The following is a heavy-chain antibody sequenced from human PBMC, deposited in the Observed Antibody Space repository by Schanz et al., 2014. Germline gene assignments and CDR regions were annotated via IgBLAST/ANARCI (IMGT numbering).Heavy chain of an antibody. D-gene: IGHD6-13*01. V-gene: IGHV1-46*01. CDR1: GYTFTSDS. J-gene: IGHJ4*02. CDR3: ARDRVDAAAGGNY. Sequence: QVQLVQSGAEVKKPGASVKVSCKASGYTFTSDSMHWVRQAPGQGLEWMGMINPSGGSTTYAQKFQGRVTMTRDTSTGTVYMESSGLRAEDTAVYYCARDRVDAAAGGNYWGQGTLVTVSS. CDR2: INPSGGST.